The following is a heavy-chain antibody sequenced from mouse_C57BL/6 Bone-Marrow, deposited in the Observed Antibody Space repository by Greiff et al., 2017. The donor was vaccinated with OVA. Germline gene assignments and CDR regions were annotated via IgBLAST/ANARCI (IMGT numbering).Heavy chain of an antibody. D-gene: IGHD1-1*01. J-gene: IGHJ1*03. CDR2: IDPSDSYT. Sequence: QVQLQQPGAELVMPGASVKLSCKASGYTFTSYWMHWVKQRPGQGLEWIGEIDPSDSYTNYNQKFKGKSTLTVDKSSSTAYMQRSSLTSEDSAVYYCAREITTDWYSDVWGTGTTVTVSS. CDR1: GYTFTSYW. V-gene: IGHV1-69*01. CDR3: AREITTDWYSDV.